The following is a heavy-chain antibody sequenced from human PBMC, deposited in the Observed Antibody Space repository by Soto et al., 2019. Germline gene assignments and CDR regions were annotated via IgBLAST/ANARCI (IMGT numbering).Heavy chain of an antibody. CDR1: GYTFTSYF. J-gene: IGHJ4*02. V-gene: IGHV1-18*01. CDR3: SRALPPSDY. Sequence: QVQLVQSGAEVKKPGASVKVSCKASGYTFTSYFISWVRQAPGQGLEWMGWISAYNGNTNYVQKLQCRLTTTTHTSTSTAYMELRSLTSDHTALYYCSRALPPSDYWGQGTLATVSS. CDR2: ISAYNGNT.